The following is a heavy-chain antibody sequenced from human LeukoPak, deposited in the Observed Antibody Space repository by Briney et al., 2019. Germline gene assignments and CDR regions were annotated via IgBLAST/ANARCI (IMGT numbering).Heavy chain of an antibody. CDR3: ARADYSSTWSHDYYYMDV. Sequence: SETLSLTCTVSGGSISSGRYYWSWIRQPPGKGLEWIGSIYHSGSTYYNPSLKSRVTISVDTSKNQFSLKLSSVTAADTAVYYCARADYSSTWSHDYYYMDVWGKGTTVTVSS. D-gene: IGHD6-13*01. CDR1: GGSISSGRYY. J-gene: IGHJ6*03. CDR2: IYHSGST. V-gene: IGHV4-39*07.